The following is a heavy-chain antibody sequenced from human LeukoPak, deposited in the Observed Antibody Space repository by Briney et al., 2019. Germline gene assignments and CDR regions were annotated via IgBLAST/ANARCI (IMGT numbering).Heavy chain of an antibody. Sequence: GGSLRLSCAASGFTVSSNYMNWVRQAPGKGLEWVSVIYSGGSTFYADSVKGRFTISRDNAKNSLYLQMNSLRAEDTAVYYCARDTYYYGSGVFDYWGQGTLVTVSS. CDR3: ARDTYYYGSGVFDY. CDR1: GFTVSSNY. J-gene: IGHJ4*02. V-gene: IGHV3-53*01. CDR2: IYSGGST. D-gene: IGHD3-10*01.